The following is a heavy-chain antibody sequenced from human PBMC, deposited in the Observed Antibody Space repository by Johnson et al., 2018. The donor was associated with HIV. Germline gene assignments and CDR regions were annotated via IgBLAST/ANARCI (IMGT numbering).Heavy chain of an antibody. V-gene: IGHV3-66*01. CDR2: IYSGGST. D-gene: IGHD3-22*01. Sequence: VQLVESGGGLVQPGGSPRLSCAASGFTVSSNYMSWVRQAPGKGLEWVSVIYSGGSTYYADSVKGRFTISRDNSKNTLYLQMTSLRAEDTAVYYCARGHYYDTGHDAFEIWGQGTMVTVSS. J-gene: IGHJ3*02. CDR1: GFTVSSNY. CDR3: ARGHYYDTGHDAFEI.